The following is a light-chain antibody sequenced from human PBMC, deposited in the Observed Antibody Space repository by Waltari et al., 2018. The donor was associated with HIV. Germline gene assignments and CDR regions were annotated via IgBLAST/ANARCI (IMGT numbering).Light chain of an antibody. CDR3: AAYDDNLPGWM. V-gene: IGLV1-47*01. CDR2: SNV. J-gene: IGLJ3*02. CDR1: SSNIGSNS. Sequence: QSVLTQPPSASGTPGQRVTISCSGSSSNIGSNSVFWYQQFPGTAPNVLIYSNVRRPSGGPDRFSASRSGTSASLVISGLRSEDEADYYCAAYDDNLPGWMFGGGTQLTVL.